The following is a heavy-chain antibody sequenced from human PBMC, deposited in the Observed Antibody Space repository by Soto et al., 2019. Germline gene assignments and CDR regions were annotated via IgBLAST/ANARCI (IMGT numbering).Heavy chain of an antibody. CDR1: GFTFSGSA. J-gene: IGHJ5*02. V-gene: IGHV3-73*01. Sequence: GGSLRLSCAASGFTFSGSAMHWVRQASGKGLEWVGRIRSKANSYATAYAASVKGRFTISRDDSKNTAYLQMNSLKTEDTAVYYCTISRGVGITIFGAYYNWFDPWGQGTLVTVSS. D-gene: IGHD3-3*01. CDR2: IRSKANSYAT. CDR3: TISRGVGITIFGAYYNWFDP.